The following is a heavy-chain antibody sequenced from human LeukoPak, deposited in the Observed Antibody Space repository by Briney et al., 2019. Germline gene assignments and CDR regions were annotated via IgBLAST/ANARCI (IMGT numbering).Heavy chain of an antibody. D-gene: IGHD3-10*01. Sequence: GGSLRLSCAASGFTFSSYGMHWVRQAPGKGLEWVAVISYDGSNKYYADSVKGRFTISRDNSKNTLYLQMNSLRAEDTAVYYCAKDLYGSGSSPFYWGQGTLVTVSS. CDR1: GFTFSSYG. V-gene: IGHV3-30*18. CDR3: AKDLYGSGSSPFY. J-gene: IGHJ4*02. CDR2: ISYDGSNK.